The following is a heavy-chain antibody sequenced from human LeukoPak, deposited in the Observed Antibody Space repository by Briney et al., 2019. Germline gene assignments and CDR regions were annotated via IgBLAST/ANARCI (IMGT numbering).Heavy chain of an antibody. V-gene: IGHV6-1*01. Sequence: SQTLSLTCAISGDSVSSNSVAWNWIRQSPSRGLEWLGRTYYRSKWYNEYAVSVKSRITINPDTSKNQFSLLLNFVTPEDEGVYYCTRHYRRIFDYWGQGTLVTVSS. D-gene: IGHD3-10*01. CDR2: TYYRSKWYN. J-gene: IGHJ4*02. CDR3: TRHYRRIFDY. CDR1: GDSVSSNSVA.